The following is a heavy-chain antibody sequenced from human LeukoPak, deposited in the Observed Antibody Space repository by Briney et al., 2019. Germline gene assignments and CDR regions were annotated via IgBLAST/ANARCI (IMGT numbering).Heavy chain of an antibody. V-gene: IGHV3-48*04. CDR1: GFTFSSYS. J-gene: IGHJ4*02. CDR2: ISSRSSTI. D-gene: IGHD6-19*01. Sequence: PGGSLRLSCAASGFTFSSYSMNWVRQAPGKGLEWVSYISSRSSTIYYADSVKGRFTISRDNAKNSLYLQMNSLRAEDTAVYYCARPPYSSGWSGIDYWGQGTLVTVSS. CDR3: ARPPYSSGWSGIDY.